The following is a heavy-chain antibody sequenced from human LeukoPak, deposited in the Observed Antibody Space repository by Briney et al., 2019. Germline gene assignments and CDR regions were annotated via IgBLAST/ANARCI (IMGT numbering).Heavy chain of an antibody. CDR1: GYSTSTYY. CDR3: AREDGDTSMADY. D-gene: IGHD5-18*01. V-gene: IGHV4-4*07. Sequence: PSETLSLTCTVSGYSTSTYYWSWIRQPAGKGLEWIGRVSASEGTNFNPSLKSRVSMSVDTSNNRFSLRLNSVTAADTAVYFCAREDGDTSMADYWGQGILVTVSS. J-gene: IGHJ4*02. CDR2: VSASEGT.